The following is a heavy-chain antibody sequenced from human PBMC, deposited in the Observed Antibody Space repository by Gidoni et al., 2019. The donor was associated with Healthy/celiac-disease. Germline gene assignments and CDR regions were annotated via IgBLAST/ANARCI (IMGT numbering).Heavy chain of an antibody. Sequence: EVQLLESGGGVVRPGGSPRPSCAASGFTFDDSALSWVRQAPGKGLEWVSGINWNGGSTGYADSVKGRFTISRDNAKNSLYLQMNSLRAEGTALYHCARVGYCGGDCYWSGAGFDPWGQGTLVTVSS. CDR2: INWNGGST. CDR1: GFTFDDSA. J-gene: IGHJ5*02. D-gene: IGHD2-21*02. V-gene: IGHV3-20*01. CDR3: ARVGYCGGDCYWSGAGFDP.